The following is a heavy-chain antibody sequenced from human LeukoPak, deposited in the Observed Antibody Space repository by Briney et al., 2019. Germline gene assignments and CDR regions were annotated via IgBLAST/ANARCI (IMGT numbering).Heavy chain of an antibody. CDR2: ISANDVTT. CDR1: GFTLSSYS. Sequence: PGGSLRLSCAASGFTLSSYSMSWVRQAPGKGLEWVSSISANDVTTYYADSVKGRFTISRDNSKNILYLQMNNLGAEDTAIYYCAKEPVSAGRYSYYFDYWGQGTLVTVSS. D-gene: IGHD1-26*01. J-gene: IGHJ4*02. CDR3: AKEPVSAGRYSYYFDY. V-gene: IGHV3-23*01.